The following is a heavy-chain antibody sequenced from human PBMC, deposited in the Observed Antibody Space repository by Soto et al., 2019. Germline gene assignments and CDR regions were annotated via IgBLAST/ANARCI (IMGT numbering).Heavy chain of an antibody. D-gene: IGHD6-19*01. CDR3: ARDFTPTSSWYVALYGMDV. CDR2: IWYDGSNK. CDR1: GFTFSIYG. V-gene: IGHV3-33*01. J-gene: IGHJ6*02. Sequence: SLRLSCAASGFTFSIYGMHWVRQAPGKGLEWVAVIWYDGSNKYYADSVKGRFTISRDNSKNTLYLQMNSLRAEDTAVYYCARDFTPTSSWYVALYGMDVWGQGTTVTVSS.